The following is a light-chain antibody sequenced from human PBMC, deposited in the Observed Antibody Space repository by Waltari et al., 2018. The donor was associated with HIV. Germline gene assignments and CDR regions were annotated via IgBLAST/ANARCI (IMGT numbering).Light chain of an antibody. Sequence: DVVMTQSPDALAVSLGERATITCKTTHSGFFTPNAKNYIAWYQQRPGQAPKLHIYWASTLQLGVSARCSGSGSWTNFTLTNASVQAEDVAVYYCQQYYSPPPTCGQGTKVEIK. J-gene: IGKJ1*01. CDR2: WAS. CDR1: HSGFFTPNAKNY. CDR3: QQYYSPPPT. V-gene: IGKV4-1*01.